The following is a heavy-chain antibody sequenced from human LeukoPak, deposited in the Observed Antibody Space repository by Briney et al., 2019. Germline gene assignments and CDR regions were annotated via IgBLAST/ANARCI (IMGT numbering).Heavy chain of an antibody. CDR3: ARDPLYYDNSAYSPVGY. CDR2: IYSGGST. V-gene: IGHV3-66*01. D-gene: IGHD3-22*01. J-gene: IGHJ4*02. CDR1: GFTVSSNY. Sequence: GGSLGLSCAASGFTVSSNYMSWVRQAPGKGLEWVSVIYSGGSTYYADSVKGRFTISRDNSKNTLYLQMNSLRAEDTAVYYCARDPLYYDNSAYSPVGYWGQGTLVTVSS.